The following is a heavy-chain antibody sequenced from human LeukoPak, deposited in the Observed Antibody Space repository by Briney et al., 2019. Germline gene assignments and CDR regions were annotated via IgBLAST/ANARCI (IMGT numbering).Heavy chain of an antibody. CDR3: ARDAYQYSSGWFFDY. CDR2: ISSSGTTI. V-gene: IGHV3-48*01. CDR1: GFTFSTYT. D-gene: IGHD6-19*01. J-gene: IGHJ4*02. Sequence: PGGSLRLSCAASGFTFSTYTMNWVRQAPGKGLEGVSYISSSGTTIYYADSVKGRFTISRDNAKNSLYLQMNSLRAEDTAVYYCARDAYQYSSGWFFDYWGQGTLVTVSS.